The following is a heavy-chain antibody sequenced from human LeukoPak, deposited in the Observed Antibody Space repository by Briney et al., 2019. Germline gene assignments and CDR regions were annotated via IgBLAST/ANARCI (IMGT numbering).Heavy chain of an antibody. Sequence: GGSLRLSCAASGFTGSSNSMSWVRQAPGKGLEWVSVLYSGGNTYYADSVKGRFTNSRDNSKNTLYLQMNSLRTEDTAVYYCARDRSDGFDYWGQGTLVTVSS. J-gene: IGHJ4*02. CDR3: ARDRSDGFDY. CDR1: GFTGSSNS. CDR2: LYSGGNT. V-gene: IGHV3-53*01.